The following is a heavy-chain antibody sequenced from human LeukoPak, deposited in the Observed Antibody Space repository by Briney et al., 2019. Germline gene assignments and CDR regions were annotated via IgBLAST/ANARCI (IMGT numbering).Heavy chain of an antibody. Sequence: GRSLRLSCAGSGIPFASHILHWVRQAPGKGLEWVANIKQDGSEKYYVDSVKGRFTISRDNAKNSLYLQMNSLRAEDTAVYYCARDHGDYVSYFDYWGQGTLVTVSS. CDR1: GIPFASHI. J-gene: IGHJ4*02. CDR3: ARDHGDYVSYFDY. CDR2: IKQDGSEK. V-gene: IGHV3-7*01. D-gene: IGHD4-17*01.